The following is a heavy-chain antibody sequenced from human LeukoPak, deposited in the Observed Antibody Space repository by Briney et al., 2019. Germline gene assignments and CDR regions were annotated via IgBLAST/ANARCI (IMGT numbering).Heavy chain of an antibody. D-gene: IGHD6-13*01. Sequence: PGGSLRLSCAVSGFTFTSYWMKRVRQAPGKGLEWVASIRQDGGEKSYVDSVKGRFTISRDNTKNSLYLQMSSLRPEDTAVYYCARDGTAPGLYFDLWGQGTLVTVSS. CDR1: GFTFTSYW. J-gene: IGHJ4*01. V-gene: IGHV3-7*01. CDR2: IRQDGGEK. CDR3: ARDGTAPGLYFDL.